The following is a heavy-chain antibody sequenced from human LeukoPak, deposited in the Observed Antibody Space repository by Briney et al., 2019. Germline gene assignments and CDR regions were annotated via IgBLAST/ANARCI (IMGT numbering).Heavy chain of an antibody. CDR2: IYTSGST. CDR1: GDSISGYY. V-gene: IGHV4-4*07. CDR3: ARDEAHSSYDY. J-gene: IGHJ4*02. Sequence: SETLSLTCTVSGDSISGYYWSWIRQPAGKGLEWIGRIYTSGSTNYNPSLKSRVTMSVDTPKNQFSLKLSSVTAADTAVYYCARDEAHSSYDYWGQGTLVTVSS. D-gene: IGHD6-6*01.